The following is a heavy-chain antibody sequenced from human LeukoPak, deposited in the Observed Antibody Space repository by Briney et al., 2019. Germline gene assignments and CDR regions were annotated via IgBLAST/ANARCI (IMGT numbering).Heavy chain of an antibody. Sequence: HPGGSLRLSCAASGFTFSSYAMSWVRQAPGKGLEWVSAISGSGGSTYYADSVKGRFTISGDNSKNTLYLQMNSLRAEDTAVYYCAKDQAFGQLVGHWGQGTLVTVSS. J-gene: IGHJ5*02. CDR2: ISGSGGST. V-gene: IGHV3-23*01. CDR1: GFTFSSYA. D-gene: IGHD3-16*01. CDR3: AKDQAFGQLVGH.